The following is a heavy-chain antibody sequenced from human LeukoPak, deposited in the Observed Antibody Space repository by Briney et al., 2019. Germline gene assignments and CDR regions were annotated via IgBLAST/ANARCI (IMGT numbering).Heavy chain of an antibody. V-gene: IGHV3-30-3*01. CDR1: GFTFSSYA. CDR3: ARDLSVAGTSVSDGLFFDY. D-gene: IGHD6-19*01. J-gene: IGHJ4*02. CDR2: ISYDGSNK. Sequence: GGSLRLSCAASGFTFSSYAMHWVRQTPGKGLEWVAVISYDGSNKYYADSVKGRFTISRDNSKNTLYLQMNSLRAEDTAVYYCARDLSVAGTSVSDGLFFDYWGQGTLVTVSS.